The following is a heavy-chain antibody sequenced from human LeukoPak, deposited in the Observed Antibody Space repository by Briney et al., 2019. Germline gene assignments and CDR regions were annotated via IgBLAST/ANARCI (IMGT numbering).Heavy chain of an antibody. V-gene: IGHV3-23*01. CDR2: ISGSGGST. CDR3: AKRDCSSIKCYVVDY. J-gene: IGHJ4*02. D-gene: IGHD2-2*01. CDR1: GFTFSSYA. Sequence: GGSLRLSCAASGFTFSSYAMTWVRQAPGKGLEWVSGISGSGGSTYYADSVKGRFTISRDNSKNTLYLQMNSLRAEDTAVYYCAKRDCSSIKCYVVDYWGQGTLVTVSS.